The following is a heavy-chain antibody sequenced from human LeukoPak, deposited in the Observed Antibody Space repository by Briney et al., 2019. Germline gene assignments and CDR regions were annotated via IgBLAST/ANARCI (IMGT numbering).Heavy chain of an antibody. CDR1: GFTFSDYY. D-gene: IGHD1-1*01. J-gene: IGHJ5*02. CDR2: ISSSSSYT. V-gene: IGHV3-11*06. Sequence: GGSLRLSCAASGFTFSDYYMSWLRQAPGKGLEGVSYISSSSSYTNYADSVKGRFTISRDNAKNSLYLQMNSLRAEDTAVYYCARDVGETGTTAWFDPWGQGTLVTVSS. CDR3: ARDVGETGTTAWFDP.